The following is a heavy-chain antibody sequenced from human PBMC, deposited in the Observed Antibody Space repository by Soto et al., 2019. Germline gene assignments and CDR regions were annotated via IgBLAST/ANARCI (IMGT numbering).Heavy chain of an antibody. V-gene: IGHV4-31*03. CDR3: ARRHSSSWYPAIYYYYYGMDV. CDR2: IYYSGST. CDR1: GGSISSGGYY. D-gene: IGHD6-13*01. J-gene: IGHJ6*02. Sequence: PSETLSLTCTVSGGSISSGGYYWSWIRQHPGKGLEWIGYIYYSGSTYYNQSLKSRVTISVDTSKNQFSLKLSSVTAAYTAVYYCARRHSSSWYPAIYYYYYGMDVWGQGTTVTVSS.